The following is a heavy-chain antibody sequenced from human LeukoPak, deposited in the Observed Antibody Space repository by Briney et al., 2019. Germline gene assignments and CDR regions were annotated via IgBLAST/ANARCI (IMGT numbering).Heavy chain of an antibody. D-gene: IGHD4-17*01. CDR3: ARQIDYGDYDWFDP. CDR1: GGSISSRSYY. CDR2: IYYSGTT. J-gene: IGHJ5*02. V-gene: IGHV4-39*01. Sequence: SETLSLTCTVSGGSISSRSYYWGWIRQPPGKGLVWIGSIYYSGTTYYNPSLKSRVTISVDTSNNQFSLKLSSVTAADTAVYYCARQIDYGDYDWFDPWGQGTLVTVSS.